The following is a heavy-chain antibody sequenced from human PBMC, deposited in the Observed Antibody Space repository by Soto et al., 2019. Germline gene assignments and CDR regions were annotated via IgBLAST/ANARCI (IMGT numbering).Heavy chain of an antibody. CDR2: IKSKTDGGTT. CDR1: GFTFSNAW. J-gene: IGHJ4*02. D-gene: IGHD6-13*01. Sequence: EVQLVESGGGLVKPGGSLRLSCAASGFTFSNAWMNWVRQAPGKGLEWVGRIKSKTDGGTTDYAAPVKGRFTISRDDSKNTLYLQMNSLKTEDTAVYYCTKDLRAAAEPPDYWGQGTLVTVSS. CDR3: TKDLRAAAEPPDY. V-gene: IGHV3-15*07.